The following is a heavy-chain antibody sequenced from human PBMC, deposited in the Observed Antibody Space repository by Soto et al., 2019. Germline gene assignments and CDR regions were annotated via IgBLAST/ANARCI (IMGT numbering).Heavy chain of an antibody. CDR2: IYHSGTT. CDR3: ARDPCGGDCSFDF. V-gene: IGHV4-59*12. J-gene: IGHJ4*02. D-gene: IGHD2-21*02. Sequence: QVQLQESGPGLVKPSETLSLTCTVSGSSIRSNYWSWIRQPPGKGLEWIGYIYHSGTTNYYPSLKSRATISVDTSKNQLSLKVTSVTAADTAIYYCARDPCGGDCSFDFWGQGTLVVVSS. CDR1: GSSIRSNY.